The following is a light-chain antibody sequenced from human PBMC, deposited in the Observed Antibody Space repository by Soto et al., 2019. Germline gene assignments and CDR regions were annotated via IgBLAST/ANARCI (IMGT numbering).Light chain of an antibody. CDR3: SSLAVYYNTNYV. J-gene: IGLJ1*01. Sequence: QSALTQPPSASGSPGQSVTISCTGTSSDVGRYNFVSWYQQHPGKAPKLMIFEVTKRPSGVPDRFSGSKSGNTASLTVSGLQAEDEVYYYCSSLAVYYNTNYVFVNGNKVTVL. CDR1: SSDVGRYNF. CDR2: EVT. V-gene: IGLV2-8*01.